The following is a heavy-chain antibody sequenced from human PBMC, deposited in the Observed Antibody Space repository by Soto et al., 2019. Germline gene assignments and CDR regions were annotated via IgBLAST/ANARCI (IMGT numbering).Heavy chain of an antibody. J-gene: IGHJ4*02. V-gene: IGHV4-30-4*02. D-gene: IGHD3-9*01. CDR1: GDSISSGDYY. CDR2: IYYSGTT. Sequence: PSETLSLTCTVSGDSISSGDYYWSWVRQSPGKGLEWIGCIYYSGTTYYNPSLETRLTMSVDTSKNQFSLKLSSVTAADTAVYYCAVAYYDILTGYYTFDYWGQGTLVTVSS. CDR3: AVAYYDILTGYYTFDY.